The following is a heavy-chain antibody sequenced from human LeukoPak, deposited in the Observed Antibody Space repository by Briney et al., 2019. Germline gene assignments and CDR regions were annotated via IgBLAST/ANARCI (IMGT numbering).Heavy chain of an antibody. D-gene: IGHD3-16*01. CDR3: ARERLITVGYYFDY. Sequence: GGSLRPSCAASGFTFSSYAMHWVRQAPGKGLEYVSAISSNGGSTYYANSVKGRFTISRDNSKNTLYLQMGSLRAEDMAVYYCARERLITVGYYFDYWGQGTLVTVSS. CDR2: ISSNGGST. CDR1: GFTFSSYA. J-gene: IGHJ4*02. V-gene: IGHV3-64*01.